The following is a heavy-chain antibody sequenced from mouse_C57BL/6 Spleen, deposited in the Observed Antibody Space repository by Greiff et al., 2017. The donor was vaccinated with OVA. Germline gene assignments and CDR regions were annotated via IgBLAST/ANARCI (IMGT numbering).Heavy chain of an antibody. Sequence: QVQLQQPGAELVRPGSSVKLSCKASGYTFTSYWMHWVKQRPIQGLAWIGNIDPSDSETHSNQKFKDKATLTVDKSSSTAYMQLSSLTSEDSAVYYCARNEVSYDRGAWFAYWGQGTLVTVSA. CDR3: ARNEVSYDRGAWFAY. V-gene: IGHV1-52*01. CDR1: GYTFTSYW. D-gene: IGHD2-12*01. CDR2: IDPSDSET. J-gene: IGHJ3*01.